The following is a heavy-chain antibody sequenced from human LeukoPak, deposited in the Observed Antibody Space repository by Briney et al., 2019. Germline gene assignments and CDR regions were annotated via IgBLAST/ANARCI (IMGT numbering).Heavy chain of an antibody. V-gene: IGHV3-23*01. CDR3: AKGRLQEGTVFRGVITPVDY. D-gene: IGHD3-10*01. Sequence: GGSLRLSCAASGFTFSNFAMNWVRRALEKGLEWVSTICGRGDGTYYADSVKGRFTISRDNSKNTLFLQMSNLSANDTALYYCAKGRLQEGTVFRGVITPVDYWGQGTLVTVTS. CDR1: GFTFSNFA. CDR2: ICGRGDGT. J-gene: IGHJ4*02.